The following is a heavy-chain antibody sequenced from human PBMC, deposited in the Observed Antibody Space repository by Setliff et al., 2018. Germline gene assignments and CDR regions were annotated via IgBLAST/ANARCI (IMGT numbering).Heavy chain of an antibody. CDR1: GYTLTNYP. CDR2: INVGNGNT. J-gene: IGHJ4*02. D-gene: IGHD3-16*01. CDR3: ARQGGNYYFQY. Sequence: GASVKVSCKASGYTLTNYPIHWLRQAPGQRPEWMGWINVGNGNTKYSQEFQDRVTLTRDTSASTAYVELSSLTSEDMAVYYCARQGGNYYFQYWGQGTLVTVSS. V-gene: IGHV1-3*03.